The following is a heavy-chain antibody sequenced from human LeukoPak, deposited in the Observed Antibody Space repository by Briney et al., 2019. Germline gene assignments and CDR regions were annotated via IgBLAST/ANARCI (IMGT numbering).Heavy chain of an antibody. CDR1: GFTFSDYY. V-gene: IGHV3-11*06. D-gene: IGHD3-10*01. Sequence: GGSLRLSCAASGFTFSDYYMSWIRQAPGKGLEWVSYVSSSSSYTNYADSVKGRFTISRDNAKISLYLQMNSLRAEDTAVYYCARTYGSGEGWFDPWGQGTLVTVSS. CDR2: VSSSSSYT. J-gene: IGHJ5*02. CDR3: ARTYGSGEGWFDP.